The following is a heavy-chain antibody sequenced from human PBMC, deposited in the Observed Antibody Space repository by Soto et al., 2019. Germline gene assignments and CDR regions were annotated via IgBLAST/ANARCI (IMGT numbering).Heavy chain of an antibody. CDR1: GFSLSTSGVA. Sequence: QITLKESGPTLVKPTQTLTLTCTFSGFSLSTSGVAVGWIRQPPGKALEWLALIYWDDDKRYSPSLKSRLTIXXXTXXNQVVLTMTNMDPVDTATYYCADRPPERWLATFDPWGQGTLVTVSS. D-gene: IGHD1-1*01. V-gene: IGHV2-5*02. J-gene: IGHJ5*02. CDR3: ADRPPERWLATFDP. CDR2: IYWDDDK.